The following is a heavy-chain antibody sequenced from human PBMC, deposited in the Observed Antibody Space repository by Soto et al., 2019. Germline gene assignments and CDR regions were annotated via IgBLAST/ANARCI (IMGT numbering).Heavy chain of an antibody. CDR2: INHSGST. CDR3: ARGRVDAVVPAAKKGRNFDY. D-gene: IGHD2-2*01. V-gene: IGHV4-34*01. Sequence: QVQLQQWGAGLLKPSETLSLTCAVYGGSFSGYYWSWIRQPPGKGLEWIGEINHSGSTNYNPSLKSRVTISVDTSKNQFSLKLSSVTAADTAVYYCARGRVDAVVPAAKKGRNFDYWGQGTLVTVSS. J-gene: IGHJ4*02. CDR1: GGSFSGYY.